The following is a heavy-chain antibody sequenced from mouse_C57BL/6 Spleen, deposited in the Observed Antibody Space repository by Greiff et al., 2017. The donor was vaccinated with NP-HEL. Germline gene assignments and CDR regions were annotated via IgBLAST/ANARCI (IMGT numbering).Heavy chain of an antibody. D-gene: IGHD2-2*01. CDR3: ARDGYDDYYAMDY. Sequence: DVKLVESEGGLVQPGSSMKLSCTASGFTFSDYYMAWVRQVPEKGLEWVANINYDGSSTYYLDSLKSRFIISRDNAKNILYLQMSSLKSEDTATYYCARDGYDDYYAMDYWGQGTSVTVSS. J-gene: IGHJ4*01. CDR1: GFTFSDYY. V-gene: IGHV5-16*01. CDR2: INYDGSST.